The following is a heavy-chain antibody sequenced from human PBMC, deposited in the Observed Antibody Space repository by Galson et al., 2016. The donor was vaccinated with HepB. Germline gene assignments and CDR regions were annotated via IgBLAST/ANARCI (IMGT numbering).Heavy chain of an antibody. J-gene: IGHJ2*01. CDR3: ARAPLKVTGHWYLDL. V-gene: IGHV4-61*02. D-gene: IGHD2-21*02. CDR1: GGSVSSGSNY. Sequence: TLSLTCSVSGGSVSSGSNYWNWLRQTAGKGLEWIGRIYSSGSSDYNPSLKSRVTISIDTSKNQFSLKLTSLAAADTAVYYCARAPLKVTGHWYLDLRGRGTMVAVSS. CDR2: IYSSGSS.